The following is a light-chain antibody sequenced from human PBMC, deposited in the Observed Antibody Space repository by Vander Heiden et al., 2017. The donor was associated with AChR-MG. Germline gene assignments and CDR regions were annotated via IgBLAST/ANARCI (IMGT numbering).Light chain of an antibody. Sequence: EIVLTQSPATLSLSPGERATLSCRASQSLGSSYLAWYQQRPGQAPRLLIYHTSARATDIPDRFSGSGSGTDFTLTISRLEPEDFAVYYCQQYGRSSFTFGHGTKVDVK. CDR1: QSLGSSY. J-gene: IGKJ3*01. V-gene: IGKV3-20*01. CDR2: HTS. CDR3: QQYGRSSFT.